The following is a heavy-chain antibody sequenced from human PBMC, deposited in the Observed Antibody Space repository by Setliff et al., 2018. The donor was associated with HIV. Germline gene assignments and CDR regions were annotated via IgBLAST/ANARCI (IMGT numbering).Heavy chain of an antibody. V-gene: IGHV1-69*13. Sequence: SVKVSCKASGGTFSSYAISWVRQAPGQGLEWMGGIIPILGATNYAPKFHGRATIIADDSTSTAYMELSSLRSEDTAVYYCARLLGSDSRPYIPGHWFDPWGQGTLVTVS. CDR1: GGTFSSYA. CDR3: ARLLGSDSRPYIPGHWFDP. J-gene: IGHJ5*02. D-gene: IGHD3-22*01. CDR2: IIPILGAT.